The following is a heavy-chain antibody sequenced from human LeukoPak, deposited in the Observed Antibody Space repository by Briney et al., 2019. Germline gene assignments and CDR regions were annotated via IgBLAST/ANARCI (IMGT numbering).Heavy chain of an antibody. CDR3: ARDEGAYGSGAYYYYMDV. V-gene: IGHV6-1*01. D-gene: IGHD3-10*01. J-gene: IGHJ6*03. CDR1: GDSVSSNSAA. Sequence: SQTLSLTCAISGDSVSSNSAAWNWIRQSPSRGLEWLGRTYYRSKWYNDYAVSVKSRITINPDTSKNQFSLQLNSVTPEDTAVYYCARDEGAYGSGAYYYYMDVWGKGTTVTVSS. CDR2: TYYRSKWYN.